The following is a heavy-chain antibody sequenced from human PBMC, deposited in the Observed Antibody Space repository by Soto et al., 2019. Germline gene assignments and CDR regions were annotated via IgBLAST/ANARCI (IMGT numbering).Heavy chain of an antibody. D-gene: IGHD3-16*01. CDR3: AKEVQNTYAWPFDY. J-gene: IGHJ4*02. CDR1: GFPFSRYG. Sequence: RGSLRLSCAASGFPFSRYGMHWVRQATGKGLEWLAVISYDESNKKYAASVKGRFTISRDKSKNTLYLHMKSLRAEETALYYCAKEVQNTYAWPFDYGGPGTMVTVSS. CDR2: ISYDESNK. V-gene: IGHV3-30*18.